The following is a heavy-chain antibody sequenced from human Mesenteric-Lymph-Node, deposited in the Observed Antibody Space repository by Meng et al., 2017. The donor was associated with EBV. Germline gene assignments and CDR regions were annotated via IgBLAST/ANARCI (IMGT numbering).Heavy chain of an antibody. CDR2: IYYTGST. CDR3: ARGTTVEWFDP. D-gene: IGHD4-23*01. CDR1: GGSISSGGYY. Sequence: QLKESGPGLVKPSQTLSLTCTVSGGSISSGGYYWSWIRQHPGKGLEWIGYIYYTGSTNYNPSLKSRVTISVDTSKNQFSLKLSSVTAADTAVYYCARGTTVEWFDPWGQGTLVTVSS. V-gene: IGHV4-61*08. J-gene: IGHJ5*02.